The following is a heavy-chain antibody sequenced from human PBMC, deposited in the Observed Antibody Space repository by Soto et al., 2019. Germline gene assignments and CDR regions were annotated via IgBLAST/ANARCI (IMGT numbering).Heavy chain of an antibody. CDR1: GGSITSGGHY. J-gene: IGHJ4*02. CDR2: SYDSGRM. D-gene: IGHD3-9*01. Sequence: TLSLTCTVSGGSITSGGHYWGWIGQDPGQGLEGSGHSYDSGRMYVYNPSVKSRVTISGDTSRNQLSLSLSCLNTADTGVYSCATVDHSGSFSVLTDFWGQGILVTVSS. CDR3: ATVDHSGSFSVLTDF. V-gene: IGHV4-31*03.